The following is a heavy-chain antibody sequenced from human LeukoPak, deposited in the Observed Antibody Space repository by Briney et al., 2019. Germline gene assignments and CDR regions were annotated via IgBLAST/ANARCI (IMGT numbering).Heavy chain of an antibody. CDR3: ARGSHVEMAPYNWFDP. CDR2: ISSSGSTI. V-gene: IGHV3-11*01. J-gene: IGHJ5*02. Sequence: GGSLRLSCAASGFTFSDYYMSWIRQAPGKGLEWVSYISSSGSTIYYADSVKGRFTISRDNAKNSLYLQMNSLRAEDTAVYYCARGSHVEMAPYNWFDPWGQGTLVTVSS. D-gene: IGHD5-24*01. CDR1: GFTFSDYY.